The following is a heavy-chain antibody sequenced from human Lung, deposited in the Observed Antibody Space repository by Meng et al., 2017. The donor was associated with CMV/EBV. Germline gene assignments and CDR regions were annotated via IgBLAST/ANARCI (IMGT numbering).Heavy chain of an antibody. CDR2: INPNSGGT. Sequence: SVKVSCXASGYTFTGYYMHWVRQAPGQGLEWMGWINPNSGGTNYAQKFQGRVTMTRDTSISTAYMELSRLRSDDTAVYYCARGVGYCSSTSCQVGFDPWGKGNLVNGAS. V-gene: IGHV1-2*02. CDR1: GYTFTGYY. D-gene: IGHD2-2*01. J-gene: IGHJ5*02. CDR3: ARGVGYCSSTSCQVGFDP.